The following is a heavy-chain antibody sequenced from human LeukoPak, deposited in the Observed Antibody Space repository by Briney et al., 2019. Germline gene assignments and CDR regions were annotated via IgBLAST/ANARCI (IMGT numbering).Heavy chain of an antibody. V-gene: IGHV3-21*01. J-gene: IGHJ4*02. Sequence: GGSLRLSCAASGFXFSTYSMNWVRQAPGKGLEWVSSISSGSSYISYADSVKGRFTVSRDSAKNSLYLQMNSLRAEDTAVYYCASIYGDHAVDFWGQGTLVTVSS. CDR2: ISSGSSYI. CDR1: GFXFSTYS. CDR3: ASIYGDHAVDF. D-gene: IGHD4-17*01.